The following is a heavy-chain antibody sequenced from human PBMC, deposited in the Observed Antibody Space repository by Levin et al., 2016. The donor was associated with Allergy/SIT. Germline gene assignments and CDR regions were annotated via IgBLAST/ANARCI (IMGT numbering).Heavy chain of an antibody. V-gene: IGHV1-2*02. J-gene: IGHJ6*03. CDR3: ARLGCRGGTPSCFYYMEV. D-gene: IGHD2-2*01. CDR2: INPDSGGT. Sequence: WVRQAPGQGLEWMGWINPDSGGTKYAQKFQGRVTMTSDTSITTAYMELNSLRSDDTAVYYCARLGCRGGTPSCFYYMEVWGKGTTVTVSS.